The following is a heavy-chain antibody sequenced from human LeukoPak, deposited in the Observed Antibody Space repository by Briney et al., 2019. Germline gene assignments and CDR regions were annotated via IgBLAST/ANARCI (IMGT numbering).Heavy chain of an antibody. J-gene: IGHJ4*02. D-gene: IGHD4-11*01. V-gene: IGHV4-38-2*02. CDR3: ARVHNNYYFNY. Sequence: SETLSLTCTVSGYSISSGYYWGWIRQPPGEGLEWIGSIYHSGSTYYNPSLKSRVTISVETSKNQVCLRLISVTAADTAVYYCARVHNNYYFNYWGQGTLVTVSS. CDR1: GYSISSGYY. CDR2: IYHSGST.